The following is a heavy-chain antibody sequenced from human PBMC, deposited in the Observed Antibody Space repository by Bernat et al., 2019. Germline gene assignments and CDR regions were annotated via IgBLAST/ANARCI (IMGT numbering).Heavy chain of an antibody. CDR3: AGGYGSSYRYYYMDV. J-gene: IGHJ6*03. D-gene: IGHD6-13*01. V-gene: IGHV3-48*02. Sequence: EVQLVESGGVLVQPGGSLRLSCAASGFTFSSYSMNWVRQAPGKGLEWVSYITSTSSIIYYADSVKGRFTVSRDNAKKSLFLQMNSLRDEDTAVYYCAGGYGSSYRYYYMDVWGKGTTVTVSS. CDR2: ITSTSSII. CDR1: GFTFSSYS.